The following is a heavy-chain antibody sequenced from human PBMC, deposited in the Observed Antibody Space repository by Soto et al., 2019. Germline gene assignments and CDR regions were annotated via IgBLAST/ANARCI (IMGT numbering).Heavy chain of an antibody. V-gene: IGHV1-69*02. J-gene: IGHJ4*02. CDR2: IIPILGIA. CDR1: GGTFSSYT. D-gene: IGHD5-12*01. Sequence: QVQLVQSGAEVKKPGSSVKVSCKASGGTFSSYTISWVRQAPGQGLEWMGRIIPILGIANYAQKIQGRVTITADKSTSTAYMELSSLRSEDTAVYYCARGGYSGYGNNYFDYWGQGTLVTVSS. CDR3: ARGGYSGYGNNYFDY.